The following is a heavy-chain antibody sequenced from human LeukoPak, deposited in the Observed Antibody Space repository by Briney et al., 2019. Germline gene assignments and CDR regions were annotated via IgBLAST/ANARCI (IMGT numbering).Heavy chain of an antibody. J-gene: IGHJ4*02. CDR1: GGSISSSSYY. D-gene: IGHD3-22*01. CDR3: ARDRGDPGYLGYDSSGYYVDY. Sequence: SETLSLTCTVSGGSISSSSYYWGWIRQPPGEGLEWIGSIYYSGSTYYNPSLKSRVTISVDTSKNQFSLKLSSVTAADTAVYYCARDRGDPGYLGYDSSGYYVDYWGQGTLVTVSS. CDR2: IYYSGST. V-gene: IGHV4-39*07.